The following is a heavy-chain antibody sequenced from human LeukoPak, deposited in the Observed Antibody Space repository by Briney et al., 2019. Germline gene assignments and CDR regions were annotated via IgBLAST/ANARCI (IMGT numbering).Heavy chain of an antibody. Sequence: GGPLRLSCAASGFTVSSNYMNWVRQAPGKGLEWVSAISDTGGNTYYAVSVKGRFTISRDSSKNTLFLHMNTLRAEDTAIYYCAKDRTVGASYWYFDLWGRGTLVTVSS. V-gene: IGHV3-23*01. D-gene: IGHD1-26*01. J-gene: IGHJ2*01. CDR2: ISDTGGNT. CDR1: GFTVSSNY. CDR3: AKDRTVGASYWYFDL.